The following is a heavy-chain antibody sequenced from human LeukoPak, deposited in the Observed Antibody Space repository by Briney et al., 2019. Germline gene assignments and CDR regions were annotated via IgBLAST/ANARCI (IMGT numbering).Heavy chain of an antibody. J-gene: IGHJ4*02. D-gene: IGHD3-10*01. V-gene: IGHV1-69*05. CDR2: IIPIFGTA. Sequence: SVKVSCKASGGTLSSYAISWVRQAPGQGLEWMGRIIPIFGTANYAQKFQGRVTITTDESTSTAYMELSSLRSEDTAVYYCARDLPPYYYGSGSCDYWGQGTLVTVSS. CDR1: GGTLSSYA. CDR3: ARDLPPYYYGSGSCDY.